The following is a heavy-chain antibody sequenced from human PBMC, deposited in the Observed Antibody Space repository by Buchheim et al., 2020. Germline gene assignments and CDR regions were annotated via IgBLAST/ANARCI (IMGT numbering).Heavy chain of an antibody. CDR1: GYTFTSYA. V-gene: IGHV1-2*04. D-gene: IGHD2-2*01. CDR3: ARSGAVGIVVTRYYMDV. Sequence: QVQLVQSGSELKKPGASVKVSCKASGYTFTSYAMNWVRQAPGQGLEWMGWINPNSGGTNYAQKFQGWVTMTRDTSISTAYMELSRLRSDDTAVYYCARSGAVGIVVTRYYMDVWGKGTT. J-gene: IGHJ6*03. CDR2: INPNSGGT.